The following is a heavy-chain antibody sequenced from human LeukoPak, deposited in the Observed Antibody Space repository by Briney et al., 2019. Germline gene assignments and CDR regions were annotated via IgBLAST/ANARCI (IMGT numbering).Heavy chain of an antibody. CDR2: ISYDGSNK. Sequence: GGSLRLSCAASGFTFSSYGMHWVRQAPGKGLERVAVISYDGSNKYYADSVKGRFTISRDNSKNTLYLQMNSLRAEDTAVYYCAKDAGSNYDFWSGYYKAGSYFDYWGQGTLVTVSS. CDR3: AKDAGSNYDFWSGYYKAGSYFDY. D-gene: IGHD3-3*01. CDR1: GFTFSSYG. J-gene: IGHJ4*02. V-gene: IGHV3-33*05.